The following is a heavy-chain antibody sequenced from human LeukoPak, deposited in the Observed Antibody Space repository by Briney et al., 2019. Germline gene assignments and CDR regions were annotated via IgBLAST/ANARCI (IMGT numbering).Heavy chain of an antibody. J-gene: IGHJ3*02. CDR3: ARGLSPRYYYDSSSYSGAFNI. Sequence: ASVTVSCKASGYTFRNYGITWVRQAPRQGLEWMGWISGYNGHANYAQKFQGRVAMTTDTSTSTAYMELRSLRSDDTAVYYCARGLSPRYYYDSSSYSGAFNIWGQGTMVTVSS. CDR2: ISGYNGHA. CDR1: GYTFRNYG. D-gene: IGHD3-22*01. V-gene: IGHV1-18*01.